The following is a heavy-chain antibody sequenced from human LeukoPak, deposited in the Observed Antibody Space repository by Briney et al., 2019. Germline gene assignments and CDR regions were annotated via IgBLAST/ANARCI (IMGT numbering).Heavy chain of an antibody. Sequence: GGSLRLSCAASGFTSSDHYMDWVRQAPGKGLEWVGRTRNKANSYTTEYAASVKGRFTISRDDSKNSLYLQMNSLKTEDTAVYYCARGQRLYYYDSSGYYYEGGSGAFDIWGQGTMVTVSS. CDR3: ARGQRLYYYDSSGYYYEGGSGAFDI. CDR2: TRNKANSYTT. V-gene: IGHV3-72*01. J-gene: IGHJ3*02. CDR1: GFTSSDHY. D-gene: IGHD3-22*01.